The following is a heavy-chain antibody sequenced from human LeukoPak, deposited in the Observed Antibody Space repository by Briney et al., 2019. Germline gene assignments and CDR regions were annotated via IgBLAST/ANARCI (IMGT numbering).Heavy chain of an antibody. CDR1: GFTFSSYA. CDR3: AKDLGHCGGDCYSGSDY. D-gene: IGHD2-21*02. V-gene: IGHV3-23*01. CDR2: ISATGGNT. J-gene: IGHJ4*02. Sequence: GGSLRLSCAASGFTFSSYAMTWVRQAPGKGLEWVSGISATGGNTYYADSVKGRFAISRDNSKNTLYLQMNSLRAEDTAVYYCAKDLGHCGGDCYSGSDYWGQGTLVTVSS.